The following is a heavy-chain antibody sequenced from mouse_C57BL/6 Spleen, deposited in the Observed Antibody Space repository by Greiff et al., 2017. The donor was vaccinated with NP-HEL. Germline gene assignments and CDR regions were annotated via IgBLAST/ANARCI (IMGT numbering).Heavy chain of an antibody. Sequence: QVQLQQSGPELVKPGASVKISCKASGYAFSSSWMNWVKQRPGKGLEWIGRIYPGDGDTNYNGKFKGKATLTADKSSSTAYMQLSSLTSEDSAVYFCARLSFYGNYGYWGQGTTLTVSS. J-gene: IGHJ2*01. CDR1: GYAFSSSW. V-gene: IGHV1-82*01. CDR2: IYPGDGDT. CDR3: ARLSFYGNYGY. D-gene: IGHD2-10*01.